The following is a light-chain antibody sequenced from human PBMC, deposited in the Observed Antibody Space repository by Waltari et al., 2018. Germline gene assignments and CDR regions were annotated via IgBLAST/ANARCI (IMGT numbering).Light chain of an antibody. CDR2: GKN. CDR3: ITRDSSENLVV. Sequence: SSELTQDPAVSVALGQTVRITCQGDSLRSYHASWYKQKPEQAPVFVKYGKNNRASGIQDRFSGASSGNTGSLAISGAQAAEEDDNYSITRDSSENLVVFGGGTKLTVL. J-gene: IGLJ2*01. CDR1: SLRSYH. V-gene: IGLV3-19*01.